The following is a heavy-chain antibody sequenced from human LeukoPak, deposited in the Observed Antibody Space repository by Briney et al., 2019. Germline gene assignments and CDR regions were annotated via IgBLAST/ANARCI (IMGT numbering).Heavy chain of an antibody. D-gene: IGHD4-23*01. Sequence: GESLRLSCAASGFAVSSNYMSWVRQAPGKGLEWVSVIYSGGSTYYADSVKGRFTISRDNSRNTLYLQMNSLRAEDTAVYYCARSPPTTVVTAYFDYWGQGTLVTVSS. V-gene: IGHV3-53*01. CDR3: ARSPPTTVVTAYFDY. J-gene: IGHJ4*02. CDR2: IYSGGST. CDR1: GFAVSSNY.